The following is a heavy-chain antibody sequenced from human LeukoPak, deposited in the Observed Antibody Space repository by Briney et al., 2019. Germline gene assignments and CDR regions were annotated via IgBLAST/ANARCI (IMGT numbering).Heavy chain of an antibody. CDR1: GFIFDDYG. CDR2: IDSGGST. CDR3: ARTDSNRAFDI. Sequence: GGSLRLSCAASGFIFDDYGMSWVRQAPGKGLEWVSVIDSGGSTKFADSVKGRFTISRDNSMNTLYLQISSLRVEDTAMYYCARTDSNRAFDIWGQGTMVTVSS. D-gene: IGHD2-21*02. V-gene: IGHV3-66*01. J-gene: IGHJ3*02.